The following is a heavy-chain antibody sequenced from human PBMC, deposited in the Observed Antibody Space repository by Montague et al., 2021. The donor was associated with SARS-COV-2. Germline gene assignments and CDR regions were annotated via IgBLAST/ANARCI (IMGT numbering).Heavy chain of an antibody. CDR2: ISYDGSNK. Sequence: PLRLSCAASGFTFSSYAMHWVRQAPGKGLEWVAVISYDGSNKYYADSVKGRFTISRDNSKNTLYLHMNSLRAEDTAVYYCASELADYGDFDYWGQGTLVTVSS. CDR3: ASELADYGDFDY. V-gene: IGHV3-30-3*01. D-gene: IGHD4-17*01. CDR1: GFTFSSYA. J-gene: IGHJ4*02.